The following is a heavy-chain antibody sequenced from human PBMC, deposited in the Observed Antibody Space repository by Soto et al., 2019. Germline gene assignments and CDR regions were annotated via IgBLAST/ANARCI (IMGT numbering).Heavy chain of an antibody. V-gene: IGHV4-31*03. CDR2: IYHTGST. CDR1: GGSISTVGHY. Sequence: TLSLTCSVSGGSISTVGHYWTWIRQPPGKGLEWIGSIYHTGSTYYSKSLRSRLTMSVDTSKSQFSLRLSSVTAADTAVYYCARATGTLRSRNCDYWGQGSLVTVSS. CDR3: ARATGTLRSRNCDY. D-gene: IGHD1-1*01. J-gene: IGHJ4*02.